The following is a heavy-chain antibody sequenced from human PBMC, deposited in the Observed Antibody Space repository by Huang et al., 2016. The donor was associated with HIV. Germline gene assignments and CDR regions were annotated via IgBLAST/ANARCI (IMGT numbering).Heavy chain of an antibody. D-gene: IGHD2-15*01. Sequence: QVQLVESGAELKKPGASVRVSCKVSGYTVSELSLHWLRPAPEKGLEWMVGLEPEEGETIYAKRLQGRVTMTEDTSTDTAYMELSSLRPEDTAVYYCATSTPDVGAGVLRSAFDIWGQGTMVTVSS. CDR2: LEPEEGET. CDR1: GYTVSELS. CDR3: ATSTPDVGAGVLRSAFDI. J-gene: IGHJ3*02. V-gene: IGHV1-24*01.